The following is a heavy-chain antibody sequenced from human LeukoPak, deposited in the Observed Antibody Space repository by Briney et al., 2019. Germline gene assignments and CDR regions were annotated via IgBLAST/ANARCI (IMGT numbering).Heavy chain of an antibody. V-gene: IGHV1-2*02. Sequence: ASVKVSCKASGYTFTEYYINWVRQAPGQGLEWMGWIHPNSDGTNYGQKFQGRVTMTRDTSISTAYMELSRLTFDDTAVYFCGRKSAARKTSEFDYWGQGTLVTVSS. CDR2: IHPNSDGT. CDR1: GYTFTEYY. J-gene: IGHJ4*02. D-gene: IGHD6-6*01. CDR3: GRKSAARKTSEFDY.